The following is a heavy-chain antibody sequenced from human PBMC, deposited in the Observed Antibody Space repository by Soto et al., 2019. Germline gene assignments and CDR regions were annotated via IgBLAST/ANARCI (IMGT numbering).Heavy chain of an antibody. V-gene: IGHV3-33*01. CDR2: IKYDGKNE. CDR3: ARDPLSGDYIWGSYRPGIMDV. J-gene: IGHJ6*04. CDR1: GVRFNSFG. D-gene: IGHD3-16*02. Sequence: GGSLRLSCVASGVRFNSFGMHWVRQAPGKGLEWVAVIKYDGKNEYYADSVKGRFTISRDNSKNTVYLQMSNLRAEDTAVYYCARDPLSGDYIWGSYRPGIMDVWGKGTTVTVSS.